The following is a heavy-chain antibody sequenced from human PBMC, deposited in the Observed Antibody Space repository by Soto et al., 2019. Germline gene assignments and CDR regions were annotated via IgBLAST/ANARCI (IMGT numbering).Heavy chain of an antibody. Sequence: ASVKVSCKASGYSFITHGLHWVRQAPGQRLEWMGWIYTGNGDTKYSQNFQGRVSITRDTSASTAYLELISLRSEDTAVYYCARDPGSSDWYRPYFNMAVWGQGTTVTVSS. J-gene: IGHJ6*02. V-gene: IGHV1-3*04. D-gene: IGHD6-13*01. CDR1: GYSFITHG. CDR2: IYTGNGDT. CDR3: ARDPGSSDWYRPYFNMAV.